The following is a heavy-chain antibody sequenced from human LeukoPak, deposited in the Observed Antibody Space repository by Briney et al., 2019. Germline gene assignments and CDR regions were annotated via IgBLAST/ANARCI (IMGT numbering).Heavy chain of an antibody. Sequence: GGSLRLSCAASGINFRASGMHWVRQAPGMGLEWVTFIQTDGSDKRYAASVAGRFTISRDDSKNTVSLHMNSLRPDDSALYLFVREGGTVVVGRFGIWGQGTLVTVSS. D-gene: IGHD2-2*01. V-gene: IGHV3-30*02. CDR1: GINFRASG. CDR3: VREGGTVVVGRFGI. CDR2: IQTDGSDK. J-gene: IGHJ4*02.